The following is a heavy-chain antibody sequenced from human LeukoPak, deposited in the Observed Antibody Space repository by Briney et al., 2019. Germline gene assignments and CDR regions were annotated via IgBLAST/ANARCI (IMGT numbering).Heavy chain of an antibody. CDR2: INHSGST. V-gene: IGHV4-34*01. Sequence: SETLSLTCAVYGGPFSGYYWSWIRQPPGKGLEWIGEINHSGSTNYNPSLKSRVTISVDTSKNQFSLKLSSVTAADTAVYYCARGSVVTTYYYYYYYMDVWGKGTTVTVSS. J-gene: IGHJ6*03. CDR1: GGPFSGYY. CDR3: ARGSVVTTYYYYYYYMDV. D-gene: IGHD2-21*02.